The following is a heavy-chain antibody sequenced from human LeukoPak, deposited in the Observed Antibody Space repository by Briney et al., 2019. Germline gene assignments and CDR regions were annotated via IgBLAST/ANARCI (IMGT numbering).Heavy chain of an antibody. CDR1: GGSISSYY. D-gene: IGHD3-22*01. J-gene: IGHJ4*02. CDR3: ASASDSSGYYYPDY. Sequence: SETLSLTCTVSGGSISSYYWSWIRQPPGKGLEWIGYIYYSGSTNYNPSLKSRVTISVDTSKNQFSLKLSSVTAADTVVYYCASASDSSGYYYPDYWGQGTLVTVSS. V-gene: IGHV4-59*01. CDR2: IYYSGST.